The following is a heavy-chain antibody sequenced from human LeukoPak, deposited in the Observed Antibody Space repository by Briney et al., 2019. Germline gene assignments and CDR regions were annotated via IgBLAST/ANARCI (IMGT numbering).Heavy chain of an antibody. CDR1: GFPHSETA. CDR2: LTCAGSR. Sequence: GGSLRLLCVASGFPHSETAVTWAPGARGRGLEDLSDLTCAGSRYYAESVKGRFNISRDNARNTVYLQLNRLRNEDTALYYCAKEHLKYANDNRGSFDYWGQGTLVTVSS. D-gene: IGHD3-22*01. CDR3: AKEHLKYANDNRGSFDY. V-gene: IGHV3-23*01. J-gene: IGHJ4*02.